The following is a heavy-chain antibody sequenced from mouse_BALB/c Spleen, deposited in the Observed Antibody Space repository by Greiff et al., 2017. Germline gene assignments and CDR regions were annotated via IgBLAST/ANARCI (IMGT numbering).Heavy chain of an antibody. CDR3: ARGGSCVMDY. D-gene: IGHD1-2*01. CDR1: GYTFTDYA. CDR2: ISTYYGDT. Sequence: VQLQQSGAELVRPGVSVKFSCKGSGYTFTDYAMHWVKQSHAQSLEWIGVISTYYGDTSYNQKFKGKATMTVDKSSSTAYMELTRLTSEDSAIYYCARGGSCVMDYWGQGTSVTVSA. V-gene: IGHV1S137*01. J-gene: IGHJ4*01.